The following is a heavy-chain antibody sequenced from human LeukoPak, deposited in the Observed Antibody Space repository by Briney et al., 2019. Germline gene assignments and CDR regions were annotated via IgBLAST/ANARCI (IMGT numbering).Heavy chain of an antibody. CDR2: ISYDGSNK. CDR3: AKGRVGATMVTVDY. CDR1: GYSFTSYW. V-gene: IGHV3-30*18. D-gene: IGHD1-26*01. J-gene: IGHJ4*02. Sequence: GEPLKISCKGSGYSFTSYWIGWVRQAPGKGLEWVTVISYDGSNKYYADSVKGRFTISRDNSKNTLYLQMNSLRAEDTAVYYCAKGRVGATMVTVDYWGQGTLVTVSS.